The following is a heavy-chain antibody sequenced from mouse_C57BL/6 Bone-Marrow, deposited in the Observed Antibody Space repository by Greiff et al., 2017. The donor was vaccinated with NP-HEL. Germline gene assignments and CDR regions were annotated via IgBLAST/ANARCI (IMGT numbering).Heavy chain of an antibody. CDR1: GFNIKDDY. CDR3: TRITTVVATPRFAY. Sequence: VQLQQSGAELVRPGASVKLSCTASGFNIKDDYMHWVKQRPEQGLAWIGWIDPENGDTEYASKFQGKATITAATSSNTAYLQLSSLTSEDTAVYDCTRITTVVATPRFAYWGQGTLVTVSA. J-gene: IGHJ3*01. CDR2: IDPENGDT. D-gene: IGHD1-1*01. V-gene: IGHV14-4*01.